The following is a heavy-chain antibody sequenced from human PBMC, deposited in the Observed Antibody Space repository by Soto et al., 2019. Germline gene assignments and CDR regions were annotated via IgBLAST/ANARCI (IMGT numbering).Heavy chain of an antibody. J-gene: IGHJ6*02. V-gene: IGHV4-31*03. CDR2: IYYSGSN. CDR1: GGSINSGGYY. CDR3: ARDSRSWYGGDYYYYGMDV. D-gene: IGHD6-13*01. Sequence: LSLTCTVSGGSINSGGYYWSWIRQHPGKGLEWIGYIYYSGSNYYNQSLKSRVTISVDTSKNQFSLNLSSVTAADTAVYYCARDSRSWYGGDYYYYGMDVWGRGTTVTVSS.